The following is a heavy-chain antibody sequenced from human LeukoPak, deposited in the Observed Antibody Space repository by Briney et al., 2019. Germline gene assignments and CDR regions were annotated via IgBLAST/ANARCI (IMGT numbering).Heavy chain of an antibody. CDR2: IYATGST. CDR3: ARHGSVRSPLGP. J-gene: IGHJ5*02. Sequence: PSETLSLTCTVSGGSIRGYYWSWIRQPPGKGLEWIGYIYATGSTNYNPSLKSRVTISVDTTKNQFSLNLRSVTAADTAVYYCARHGSVRSPLGPWGQGTLVTVSS. CDR1: GGSIRGYY. V-gene: IGHV4-4*09. D-gene: IGHD3-10*01.